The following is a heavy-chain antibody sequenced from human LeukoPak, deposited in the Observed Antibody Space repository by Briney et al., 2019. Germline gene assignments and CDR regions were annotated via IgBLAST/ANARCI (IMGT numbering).Heavy chain of an antibody. J-gene: IGHJ4*02. D-gene: IGHD5-18*01. Sequence: GGSLRLSCAASGFTFSSYSMNWVRQAPGKGLEWVSSISSSSSYIYYADSVKGRFTISRDNAKNSLYLQMNSLRAEDTAVYYCVRFSSAAMACDYWGQGTLVTVSS. CDR1: GFTFSSYS. CDR2: ISSSSSYI. V-gene: IGHV3-21*01. CDR3: VRFSSAAMACDY.